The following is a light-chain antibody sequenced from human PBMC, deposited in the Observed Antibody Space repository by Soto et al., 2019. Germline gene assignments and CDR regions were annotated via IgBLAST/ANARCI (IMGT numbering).Light chain of an antibody. V-gene: IGKV2-28*01. CDR1: QSLLHSNGYTY. J-gene: IGKJ3*01. CDR2: LGS. CDR3: MQALQSPFT. Sequence: EIVLTQSPLSLPVTLGEPASISCRSSQSLLHSNGYTYLDWYLQRPGQSPQLLIYLGSYRASGVPDRFSGSGSGTDLTLKISRVEAEDVGIYYCMQALQSPFTFGPGTKVDIK.